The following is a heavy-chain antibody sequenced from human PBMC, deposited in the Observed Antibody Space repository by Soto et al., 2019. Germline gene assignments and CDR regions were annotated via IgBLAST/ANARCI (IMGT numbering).Heavy chain of an antibody. CDR2: ISGSGGST. Sequence: GGSLRLSCAASGFTFSSYAMSWVRQAPGKGLEWVSAISGSGGSTYYADSVKGRFTISRDNSKNTLYLQMNSLRAEDTAVYYCAKGYGSGSYYKETVSTFDYWGQGTLVTVSS. D-gene: IGHD3-10*01. CDR3: AKGYGSGSYYKETVSTFDY. J-gene: IGHJ4*02. CDR1: GFTFSSYA. V-gene: IGHV3-23*01.